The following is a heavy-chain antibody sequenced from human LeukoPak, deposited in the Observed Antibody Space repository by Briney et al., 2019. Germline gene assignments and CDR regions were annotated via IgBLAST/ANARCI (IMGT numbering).Heavy chain of an antibody. CDR2: ISSSGNT. J-gene: IGHJ4*02. V-gene: IGHV4-39*02. Sequence: SETLSLTCIVSGGSTSGGNYYWGWIRQPPGKGLEWIGGISSSGNTYYNPSLKSRITISIDTSKNHFSLKLSSVTAADTAVYYCARLGAGPTYYDFWSGYSSFHFDYWGQGTLVTVSS. D-gene: IGHD3-3*01. CDR3: ARLGAGPTYYDFWSGYSSFHFDY. CDR1: GGSTSGGNYY.